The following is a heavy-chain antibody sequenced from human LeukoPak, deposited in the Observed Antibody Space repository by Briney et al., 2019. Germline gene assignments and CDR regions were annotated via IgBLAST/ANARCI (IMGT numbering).Heavy chain of an antibody. CDR1: GITFSSYA. V-gene: IGHV3-23*01. CDR3: AKESGWFGVNDY. Sequence: GGSLRLFCAASGITFSSYAMSWVRKAPGQGLEWVSAISGSGGSTYYADSVKGRFTISRDNSKNTLYLQMNSLRAEDTAVYYCAKESGWFGVNDYWGQGTLVTVSS. CDR2: ISGSGGST. J-gene: IGHJ4*02. D-gene: IGHD3-10*01.